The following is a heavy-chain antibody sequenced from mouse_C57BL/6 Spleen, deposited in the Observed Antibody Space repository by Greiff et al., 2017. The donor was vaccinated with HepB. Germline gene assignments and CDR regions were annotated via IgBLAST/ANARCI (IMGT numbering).Heavy chain of an antibody. D-gene: IGHD1-1*01. CDR3: ARRDYGSRSYWYFDV. CDR2: IHPNSGST. V-gene: IGHV1-64*01. Sequence: QVQLKQPGAELVKPGASVKLSCKASGYTFTSYWMHWVKQRPGQGLEWIGMIHPNSGSTNYNEKFKSKATLTVDKSSSTAYMQLSSLTSEDSAVYYCARRDYGSRSYWYFDVWGTGTTVTVSS. CDR1: GYTFTSYW. J-gene: IGHJ1*03.